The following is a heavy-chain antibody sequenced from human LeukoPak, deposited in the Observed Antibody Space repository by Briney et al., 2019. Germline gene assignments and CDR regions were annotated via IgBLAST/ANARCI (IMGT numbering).Heavy chain of an antibody. D-gene: IGHD5-24*01. CDR3: ARGPRWLQLGPNFDY. CDR2: IIPIFGTA. CDR1: GGTFSSYA. Sequence: SVKVSCKASGGTFSSYAMSWVRQAPGQGLEWMGGIIPIFGTANYAQKFQGRVTITADESTSTAYMELSSLRSEDTAVYYCARGPRWLQLGPNFDYWGQGTLVTVSS. V-gene: IGHV1-69*13. J-gene: IGHJ4*02.